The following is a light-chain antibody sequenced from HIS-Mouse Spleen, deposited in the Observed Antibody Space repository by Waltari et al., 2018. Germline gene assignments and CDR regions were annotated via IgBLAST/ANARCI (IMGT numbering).Light chain of an antibody. CDR3: QVWDSSSDHPYV. V-gene: IGLV3-21*03. Sequence: SYVLTQPPSVSVAPGKTARTTCGGNNIGSKSLHWYQQKQGQAPVLVVYDDSDRPSGIPERFSGSNSGNTATLTISRVEAGDEADYYCQVWDSSSDHPYVFGTGTKVTVL. CDR1: NIGSKS. J-gene: IGLJ1*01. CDR2: DDS.